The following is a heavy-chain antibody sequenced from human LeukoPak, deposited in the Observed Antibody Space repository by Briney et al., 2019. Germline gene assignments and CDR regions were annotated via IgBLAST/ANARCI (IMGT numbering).Heavy chain of an antibody. V-gene: IGHV4-39*01. D-gene: IGHD3-9*01. J-gene: IGHJ5*02. Sequence: SETLSLTCTVSGGSIGSTNYYWGWIRQPPGKGLEWIANIYYSGSTYYNPSLKSRVTISVDTSKNQFSLRLNSVTATDTAMYYCARVPGAYYDISIGFGSDWSDPWGQGILVTVSS. CDR3: ARVPGAYYDISIGFGSDWSDP. CDR1: GGSIGSTNYY. CDR2: IYYSGST.